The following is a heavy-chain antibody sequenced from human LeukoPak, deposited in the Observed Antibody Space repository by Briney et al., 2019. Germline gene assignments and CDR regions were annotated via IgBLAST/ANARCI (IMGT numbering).Heavy chain of an antibody. Sequence: ASVKVSCKASGYTFTSYYMHWVRQAPGQGLEWMGWISAYNGNTNYAQKLQGRVTMTTDTSTSTAYMELRSLRSDDTAVYYCATGALPARSDYWGQGTLVTVSS. D-gene: IGHD2-15*01. V-gene: IGHV1-18*04. CDR3: ATGALPARSDY. J-gene: IGHJ4*02. CDR1: GYTFTSYY. CDR2: ISAYNGNT.